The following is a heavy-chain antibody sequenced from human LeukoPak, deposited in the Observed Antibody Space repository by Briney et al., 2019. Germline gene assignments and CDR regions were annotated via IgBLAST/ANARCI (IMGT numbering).Heavy chain of an antibody. CDR3: ARGTQMATLYYFDY. Sequence: ASVKVSCKASGYTFTSYGISWVRQAPGQGLEWMGWISAYNGNTNYAQKLQGRVTITTDTSTSTAYMELRSLRSDDTAVYYCARGTQMATLYYFDYWGQGTLVTVSS. CDR2: ISAYNGNT. CDR1: GYTFTSYG. D-gene: IGHD5-24*01. V-gene: IGHV1-18*01. J-gene: IGHJ4*02.